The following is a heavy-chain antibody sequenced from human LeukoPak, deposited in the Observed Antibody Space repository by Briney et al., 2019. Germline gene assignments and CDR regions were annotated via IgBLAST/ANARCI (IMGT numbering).Heavy chain of an antibody. CDR3: ARDYHIPHLPIVVVIKGTDYFDY. V-gene: IGHV4-39*07. CDR1: GGSISSSLYF. CDR2: IYYSGST. Sequence: SETLSLTCTVSGGSISSSLYFWGWIRQPPGKGLEWIGSIYYSGSTYYNPSLKSRVTISVDTSKNQFSLKLSSVTAADTAVYYCARDYHIPHLPIVVVIKGTDYFDYWGQGTLVTVSS. J-gene: IGHJ4*02. D-gene: IGHD3-22*01.